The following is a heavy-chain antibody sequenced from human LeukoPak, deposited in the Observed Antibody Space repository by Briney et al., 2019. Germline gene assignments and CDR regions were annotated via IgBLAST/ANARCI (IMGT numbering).Heavy chain of an antibody. Sequence: GGSLRLSCAASGFTVSSNYMSWVRQAPGKGLEWVAFIQFDGSNKYYADSVKGRFTISRDNSKNTLYLQMNSLRAEDTAVYYCASGKGQWNDYYMDVWGKGTTVTVSS. CDR3: ASGKGQWNDYYMDV. D-gene: IGHD1-1*01. CDR2: IQFDGSNK. V-gene: IGHV3-30*02. CDR1: GFTVSSNY. J-gene: IGHJ6*03.